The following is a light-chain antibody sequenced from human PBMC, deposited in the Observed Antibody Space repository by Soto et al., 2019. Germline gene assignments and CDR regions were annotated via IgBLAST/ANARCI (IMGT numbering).Light chain of an antibody. Sequence: DIQMTQSPSTLSASVGDRVTIACRASQSVGSWLAWYQQKPGKAPKLLIYKASSLESGVPSRFRGSGSGTEFTLTISSLQPDDFATYYRQQYNTYSVTFGGGTKVEV. J-gene: IGKJ4*01. CDR3: QQYNTYSVT. CDR2: KAS. V-gene: IGKV1-5*03. CDR1: QSVGSW.